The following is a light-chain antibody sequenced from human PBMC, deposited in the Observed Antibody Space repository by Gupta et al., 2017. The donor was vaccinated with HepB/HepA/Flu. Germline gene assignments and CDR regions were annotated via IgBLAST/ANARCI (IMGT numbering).Light chain of an antibody. J-gene: IGKJ1*01. CDR3: QQDYSYPPA. CDR1: QGISSY. Sequence: AIRMTQSPSSFSASTGDRVTITCRASQGISSYLAWYQQKPGKAPKLLIYAASPLQSGVPSRFSGSGSGTDFTLTISCLQSEDFATYYCQQDYSYPPAFGQGTKVEIK. CDR2: AAS. V-gene: IGKV1-8*01.